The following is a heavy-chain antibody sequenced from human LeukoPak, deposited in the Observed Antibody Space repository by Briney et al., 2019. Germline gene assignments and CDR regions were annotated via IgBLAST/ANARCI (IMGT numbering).Heavy chain of an antibody. V-gene: IGHV3-30*18. D-gene: IGHD2-15*01. J-gene: IGHJ4*02. CDR1: GFTFRNYG. CDR2: ISYDGSNK. CDR3: AKAGCSGGSCYVYFDY. Sequence: GGSLRLSCAASGFTFRNYGMHWVRQAPGKGLEWVAIISYDGSNKYYTDSVKGRFTISKDNSKNTLYLQMNSLRAEDTAVYYCAKAGCSGGSCYVYFDYWGQGTLVTVSS.